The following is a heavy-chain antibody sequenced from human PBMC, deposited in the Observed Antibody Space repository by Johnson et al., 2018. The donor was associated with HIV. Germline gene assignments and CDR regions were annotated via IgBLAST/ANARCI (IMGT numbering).Heavy chain of an antibody. CDR1: GFTVSSNY. CDR3: AKARGIVGAHDAFDI. Sequence: EVQLVESGGGLVQLGGSLRLSCAASGFTVSSNYMTWVRQAPGKGLEWVSVIYSGGSTYYADSVKGRFTISRDNSKNTLYLQMNSLRAEDTAVYYCAKARGIVGAHDAFDIWGQGTMVTVSS. CDR2: IYSGGST. V-gene: IGHV3-66*01. J-gene: IGHJ3*02. D-gene: IGHD1-26*01.